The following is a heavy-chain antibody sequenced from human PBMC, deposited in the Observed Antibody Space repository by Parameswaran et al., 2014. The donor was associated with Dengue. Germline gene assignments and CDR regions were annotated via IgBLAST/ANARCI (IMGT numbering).Heavy chain of an antibody. J-gene: IGHJ2*01. V-gene: IGHV3-11*03. CDR3: ARRMGRYFDL. D-gene: IGHD2-15*01. CDR2: ISSTSSYT. CDR1: GFTFSDYY. Sequence: SLKISCAASGFTFSDYYMSWIRQAPGKGLEWVSYISSTSSYTDYADSVKGRFTISRDNAKNSLYLQMSSLRAEDTAVYYCARRMGRYFDLWGRGTLVTVSS.